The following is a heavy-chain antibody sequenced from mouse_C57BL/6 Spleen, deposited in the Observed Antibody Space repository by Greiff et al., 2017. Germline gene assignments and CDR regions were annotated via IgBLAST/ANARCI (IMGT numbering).Heavy chain of an antibody. Sequence: QVQLQQSGAELVRPGASVTLSCKASGYTFTDYEMHWVKQTPVHGLEWIGAIDPETGGTAYNQKFKGKAILTADKSSSTAYMELRSLTSEDSAVYYCTRSITTVWYFDVWGTGTTVTVSS. J-gene: IGHJ1*03. CDR3: TRSITTVWYFDV. CDR2: IDPETGGT. CDR1: GYTFTDYE. D-gene: IGHD1-1*01. V-gene: IGHV1-15*01.